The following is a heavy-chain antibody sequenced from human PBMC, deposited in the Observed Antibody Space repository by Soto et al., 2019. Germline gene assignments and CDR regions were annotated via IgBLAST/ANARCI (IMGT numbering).Heavy chain of an antibody. D-gene: IGHD3-16*01. CDR3: ARDVIGHDNYETIGYYFDH. Sequence: GASVKVSCKASGYKFANYGFTWVRQAPGQGLEWVGWISAYNGNTNYAQNLQDRVTMTTDTSTTTAYMELRSLRSDDTAVYYCARDVIGHDNYETIGYYFDHWGPGTLVTVSS. CDR1: GYKFANYG. CDR2: ISAYNGNT. J-gene: IGHJ4*02. V-gene: IGHV1-18*01.